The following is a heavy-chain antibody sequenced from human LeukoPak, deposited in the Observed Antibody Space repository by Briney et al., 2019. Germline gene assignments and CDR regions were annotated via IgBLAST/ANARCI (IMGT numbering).Heavy chain of an antibody. V-gene: IGHV5-51*01. CDR1: GSSFRSYW. CDR3: ACRDLTSTWSYP. CDR2: IYPGDSRT. D-gene: IGHD2-2*01. Sequence: GASLKISCKGTGSSFRSYWIGWVRQLPGKGMEWMGVIYPGDSRTRYNPSLQGQVTISVDKSINTAYLEWVSLKASDTAMYYCACRDLTSTWSYPWGQGTLVTVSS. J-gene: IGHJ5*02.